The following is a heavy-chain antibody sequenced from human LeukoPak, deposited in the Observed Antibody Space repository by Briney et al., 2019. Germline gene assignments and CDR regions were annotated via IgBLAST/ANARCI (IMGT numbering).Heavy chain of an antibody. CDR1: GGSISSYY. CDR2: IYTSGST. D-gene: IGHD5-18*01. CDR3: ASSGVRYSYGWPPPDG. J-gene: IGHJ4*02. Sequence: SETLSLTCTVSGGSISSYYWSWIRQPPGKGLEWIGYIYTSGSTNYNPSLKSRVTISVDTSKNQFSLKLSSVTAADTAVYYCASSGVRYSYGWPPPDGWGQGTLVTVSS. V-gene: IGHV4-4*09.